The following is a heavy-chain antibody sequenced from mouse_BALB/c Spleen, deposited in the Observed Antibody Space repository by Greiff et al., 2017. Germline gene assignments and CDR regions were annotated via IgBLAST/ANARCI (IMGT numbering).Heavy chain of an antibody. J-gene: IGHJ2*01. CDR3: ARRSGDDGGFDY. CDR2: ISSGGSYT. V-gene: IGHV5-6*01. D-gene: IGHD6-1*01. Sequence: DVHLVESGGDLVKPGGSLKLSCAASGFTFSSYGMSWVRQTPDKRLEWVATISSGGSYTYYPDSVKGRFTISRDNAKNTLYLQMSSLKSEDTAMYYCARRSGDDGGFDYWGQGTTLTVSS. CDR1: GFTFSSYG.